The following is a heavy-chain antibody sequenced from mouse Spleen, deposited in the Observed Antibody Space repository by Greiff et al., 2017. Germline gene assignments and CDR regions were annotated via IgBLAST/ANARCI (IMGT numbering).Heavy chain of an antibody. CDR1: GFTFSNYW. Sequence: EVKVEESGGGFVQPGGSMKLSCVASGFTFSNYWMNWVRQSPEKGLEWVAQIRLKSDNYATHYAESVKGRFTISRDDSKSSVYLQMNNLRAEDTGIYYCTSLYLGYFDYWGQGTTLTVSS. CDR3: TSLYLGYFDY. D-gene: IGHD6-1*01. V-gene: IGHV6-3*01. CDR2: IRLKSDNYAT. J-gene: IGHJ2*01.